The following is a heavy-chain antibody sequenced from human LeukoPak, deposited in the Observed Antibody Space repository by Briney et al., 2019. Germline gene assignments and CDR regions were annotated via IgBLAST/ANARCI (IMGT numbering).Heavy chain of an antibody. CDR3: ARDRTPYYYDSSGYGYAFDI. Sequence: PSETLSLTCTVSGGSISSGGYYWSWIRQHPGKGLEWIGYIYYSGSTNYNPSLKSRVTISVDTSKNQFSLKLSSVTAADTAVYYCARDRTPYYYDSSGYGYAFDIWGQGTMVTVSS. D-gene: IGHD3-22*01. CDR2: IYYSGST. V-gene: IGHV4-61*08. CDR1: GGSISSGGYY. J-gene: IGHJ3*02.